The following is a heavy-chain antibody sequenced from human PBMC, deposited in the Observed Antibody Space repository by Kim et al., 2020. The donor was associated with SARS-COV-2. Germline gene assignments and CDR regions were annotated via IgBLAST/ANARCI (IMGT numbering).Heavy chain of an antibody. CDR3: AKGVRYYYDSSGLASDAFDI. J-gene: IGHJ3*02. CDR2: ISYDGSNK. D-gene: IGHD3-22*01. CDR1: GFTFSSYG. Sequence: GGSLRLSCAASGFTFSSYGMHWVRQAPGKGLEWVAVISYDGSNKYYADSVKGRFTISRDNSKNTLYLQMNSLRAEDTAVYYCAKGVRYYYDSSGLASDAFDIWGPGTMGTVSS. V-gene: IGHV3-30*18.